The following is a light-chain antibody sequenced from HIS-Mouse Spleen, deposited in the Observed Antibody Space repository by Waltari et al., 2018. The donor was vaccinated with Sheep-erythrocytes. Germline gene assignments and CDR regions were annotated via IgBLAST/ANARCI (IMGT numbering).Light chain of an antibody. CDR2: QDS. Sequence: SYELTQPPSVSVSPGQTASITCSGDKLGDKYACWYQQKPGQSPVLVIYQDSKRPSGIPERFSGSNSGNTATLTISGTQAMDEADYYCQPWDSSPGVFGGGTKLTVL. J-gene: IGLJ2*01. CDR1: KLGDKY. CDR3: QPWDSSPGV. V-gene: IGLV3-1*01.